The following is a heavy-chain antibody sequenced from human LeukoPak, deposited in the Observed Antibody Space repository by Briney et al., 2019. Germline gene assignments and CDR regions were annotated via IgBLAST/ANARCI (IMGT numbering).Heavy chain of an antibody. CDR2: ISNDGSNK. D-gene: IGHD3-10*01. CDR3: ARELVRGVIHPFDF. CDR1: GFTFSSYA. Sequence: PGGSLRLPCAASGFTFSSYAMHWVRQAPGKGLEWVAVISNDGSNKYYADSVKGRFTMSRDNSRDTVYLQMNSLRTEDTAVYYCARELVRGVIHPFDFWGQGTLVTVPS. V-gene: IGHV3-30-3*01. J-gene: IGHJ4*02.